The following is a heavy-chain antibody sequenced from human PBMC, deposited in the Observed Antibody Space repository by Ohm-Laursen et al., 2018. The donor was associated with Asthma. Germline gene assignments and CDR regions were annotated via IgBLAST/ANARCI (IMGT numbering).Heavy chain of an antibody. J-gene: IGHJ4*02. CDR3: ARTTRRYSSSWYPN. D-gene: IGHD6-13*01. CDR1: GFSLSNARMG. Sequence: TQTLTLTCTVSGFSLSNARMGVSWIRQPPGKALEWLAHIFSNDEKSYSTSLKSRLTISKDTSKSQVVLTMTNMDPVDTATYYCARTTRRYSSSWYPNWGQGTLVTVSS. V-gene: IGHV2-26*01. CDR2: IFSNDEK.